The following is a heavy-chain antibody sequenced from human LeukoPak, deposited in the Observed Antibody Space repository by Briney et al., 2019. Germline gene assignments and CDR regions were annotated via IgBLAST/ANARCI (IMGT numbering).Heavy chain of an antibody. V-gene: IGHV1-24*01. CDR1: GYTLTELS. D-gene: IGHD2-15*01. J-gene: IGHJ6*03. CDR3: ATGGRYCSGGSCYHYYYYMDV. Sequence: ASVKVSCKVSGYTLTELSMHWVRQAPGKGLEWMGGFDPEDGETIYAQKFQGRVTMTEDTSTDTAYMELSSLRSEDTAVYYCATGGRYCSGGSCYHYYYYMDVWGKGTTVTVSS. CDR2: FDPEDGET.